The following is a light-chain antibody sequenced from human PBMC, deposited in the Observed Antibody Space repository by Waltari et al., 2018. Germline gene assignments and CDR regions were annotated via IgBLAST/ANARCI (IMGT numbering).Light chain of an antibody. J-gene: IGKJ2*01. CDR1: QSLSIY. V-gene: IGKV1-39*01. Sequence: DIQMTQSPSSLSASVGDRVTITCRASQSLSIYVNWYQQRPGKVPKLLIYAGSSLQSGVPSRFSGSGSGTDFTLTISSLQPEDCATYYCQQSYSTPTFGQGTKLEIK. CDR3: QQSYSTPT. CDR2: AGS.